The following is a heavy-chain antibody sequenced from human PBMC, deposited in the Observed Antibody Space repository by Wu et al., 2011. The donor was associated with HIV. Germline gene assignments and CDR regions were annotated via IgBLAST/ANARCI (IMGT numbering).Heavy chain of an antibody. J-gene: IGHJ6*03. CDR3: ARGVGSSTWYRPRYYYMDV. CDR2: MNPKSGNI. D-gene: IGHD6-13*01. CDR1: GYTFSNYD. Sequence: QVQLVQSGAEVKKPGASVKVSCKAFGYTFSNYDINWVRQAPGQGLEWMGWMNPKSGNIAYAKKFQGRVTMTRDTSMNTTYMELSSLRSDDTAVFFCARGVGSSTWYRPRYYYMDVWGKGTTVTVSS. V-gene: IGHV1-8*02.